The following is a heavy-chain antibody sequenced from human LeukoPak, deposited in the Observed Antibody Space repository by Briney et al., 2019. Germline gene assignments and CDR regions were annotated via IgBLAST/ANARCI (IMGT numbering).Heavy chain of an antibody. CDR3: ARPGIAAAATDY. J-gene: IGHJ4*02. Sequence: GGSLRLSCAASGFTFSSYAMHWVRQAPGKGLEWVAAISYDGSNKYYADSVKGRFTISRDNSKNTLYLQMNSLRAEDTAVYYCARPGIAAAATDYWGQGTLVTVSS. D-gene: IGHD6-13*01. CDR2: ISYDGSNK. V-gene: IGHV3-30*04. CDR1: GFTFSSYA.